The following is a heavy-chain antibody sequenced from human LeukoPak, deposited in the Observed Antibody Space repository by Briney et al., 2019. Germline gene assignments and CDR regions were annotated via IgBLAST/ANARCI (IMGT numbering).Heavy chain of an antibody. CDR2: INHSGST. CDR1: GGSFSGYY. D-gene: IGHD3-10*01. J-gene: IGHJ4*02. CDR3: ARRFSYGSGSYVRH. V-gene: IGHV4-34*01. Sequence: SETLSLTCAVYGGSFSGYYWSWIRQPPGKGLEWIGEINHSGSTNYNTSLKSRVTISVDTSKNQFSLKLSSVTAADTAVYYCARRFSYGSGSYVRHWGQGTLVTVSS.